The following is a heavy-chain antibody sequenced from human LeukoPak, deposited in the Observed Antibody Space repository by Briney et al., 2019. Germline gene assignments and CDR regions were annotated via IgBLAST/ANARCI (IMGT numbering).Heavy chain of an antibody. CDR3: AKLQTAVVPAATLGFDS. J-gene: IGHJ4*02. D-gene: IGHD2-2*01. Sequence: GGSLRLSCAASGFTVSSNYMNWVRQAPGKGLEWVSVIYSGGSTYYADSVKGRFTISRDNSKNTLYLQMNSLRAEDAAIYYCAKLQTAVVPAATLGFDSWGQGTLVTVSS. CDR2: IYSGGST. V-gene: IGHV3-66*01. CDR1: GFTVSSNY.